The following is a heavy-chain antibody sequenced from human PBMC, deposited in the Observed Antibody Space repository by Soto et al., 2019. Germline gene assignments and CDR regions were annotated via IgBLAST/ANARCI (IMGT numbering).Heavy chain of an antibody. J-gene: IGHJ4*02. D-gene: IGHD4-17*01. CDR2: IIPKFGTT. CDR3: AREVDPYYGGNSLSLDY. Sequence: QVQLVQSGAEVKKPGSSVKVSCKASGGTFSTYGINWVRLAPGQGLEWMGWIIPKFGTTKNAQKFQGRVTLTADETTNTAYMELKYLRSEDTAVYFCAREVDPYYGGNSLSLDYWGQGTLVTASS. CDR1: GGTFSTYG. V-gene: IGHV1-69*13.